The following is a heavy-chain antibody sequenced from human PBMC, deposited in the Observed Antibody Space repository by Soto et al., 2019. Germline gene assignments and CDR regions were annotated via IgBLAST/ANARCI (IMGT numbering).Heavy chain of an antibody. CDR3: TRGPRPISTGTGAY. J-gene: IGHJ4*02. D-gene: IGHD3-10*01. V-gene: IGHV3-74*01. CDR1: GFIFKMYW. CDR2: IYNDGTYS. Sequence: GGSLRLSCAASGFIFKMYWMHWVRQSPGEGLVWISRIYNDGTYSDYADSVRGRFTISRDNVNDTLYLQMNNLRAEDSGLYYCTRGPRPISTGTGAYWGQGTQVTVSS.